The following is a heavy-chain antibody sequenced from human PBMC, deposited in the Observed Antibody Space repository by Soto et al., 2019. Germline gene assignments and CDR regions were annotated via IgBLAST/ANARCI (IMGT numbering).Heavy chain of an antibody. D-gene: IGHD6-13*01. CDR1: GFTFSSYG. CDR3: AKWPRQPLRYYMDV. CDR2: ISYDGSNK. J-gene: IGHJ6*03. V-gene: IGHV3-30*18. Sequence: PGGSLRLSCAASGFTFSSYGMHWVRQAPGKGLEWVAVISYDGSNKYYADSVKGRFAISRDNSKNTLYLQMNSLRAEDTAVYYCAKWPRQPLRYYMDVWGKGTTVTVSS.